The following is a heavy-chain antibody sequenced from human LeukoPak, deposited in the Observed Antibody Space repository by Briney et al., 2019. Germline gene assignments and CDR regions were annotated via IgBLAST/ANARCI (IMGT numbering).Heavy chain of an antibody. CDR1: GFTVSSNY. Sequence: GGSLRLSCAASGFTVSSNYMSWVRQAPGKGLEWVSVIYSGGSTYYADSVKGRFTISRDNSKNTLYLQMNSLRVEDTAVYYCARVVSYYDSSGYHNYFDYWGQGTLVTVSS. CDR2: IYSGGST. D-gene: IGHD3-22*01. CDR3: ARVVSYYDSSGYHNYFDY. J-gene: IGHJ4*02. V-gene: IGHV3-53*01.